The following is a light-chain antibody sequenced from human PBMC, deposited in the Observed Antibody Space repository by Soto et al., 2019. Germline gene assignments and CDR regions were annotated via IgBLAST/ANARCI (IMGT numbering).Light chain of an antibody. CDR2: GAS. Sequence: EIVLTHSPGTLSLSPCERATLSCSASQSVSSSYLAWYQQKPGQAPRLLIYGASSRATGIPDRFSGSGSGTDFTLTISRLEPEDFAVYYCHHYGSSAWTFGQGTKVDI. V-gene: IGKV3-20*01. J-gene: IGKJ1*01. CDR1: QSVSSSY. CDR3: HHYGSSAWT.